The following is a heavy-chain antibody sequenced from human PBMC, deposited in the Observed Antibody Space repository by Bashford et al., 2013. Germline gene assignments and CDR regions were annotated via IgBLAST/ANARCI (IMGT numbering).Heavy chain of an antibody. Sequence: ASVKVSCKASGYTFTGYYMHWVRQAPGQGLEWMGWINPNSGGTNYAQKFQGRVTMTRDTSISTAYMELSRLRSDDTAVYYCARPNDGIQLWLPERYYYYGMDVWAKGPRSPSP. CDR2: INPNSGGT. V-gene: IGHV1-2*02. J-gene: IGHJ6*02. CDR1: GYTFTGYY. D-gene: IGHD5-18*01. CDR3: ARPNDGIQLWLPERYYYYGMDV.